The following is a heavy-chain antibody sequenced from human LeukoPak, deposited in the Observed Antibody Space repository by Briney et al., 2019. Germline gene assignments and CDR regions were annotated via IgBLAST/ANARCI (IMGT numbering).Heavy chain of an antibody. Sequence: GGSLRLSCAASGFTFSSYEMNCVRQAPGKGLEWVANIKQDGSEKYYVDSVKGRFTISRDNAKNSLYLQMNSLRAEDTAVYYCARDHRGYEAFDIWGQGTMVSVSS. CDR2: IKQDGSEK. J-gene: IGHJ3*02. CDR3: ARDHRGYEAFDI. CDR1: GFTFSSYE. D-gene: IGHD5-12*01. V-gene: IGHV3-7*01.